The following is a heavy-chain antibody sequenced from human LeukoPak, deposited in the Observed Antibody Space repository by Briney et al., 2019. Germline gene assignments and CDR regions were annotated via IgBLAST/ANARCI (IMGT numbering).Heavy chain of an antibody. D-gene: IGHD3-22*01. CDR1: GFTFSSYS. Sequence: PGGSLRLFCAASGFTFSSYSMNWVRQAPGKGLEWVSSISSSSSYIYYADSVKGRFTISRDNAKNSLYLQMNSLRAEDTAVYYCARDSSGYYSPFDYWGQGTLVTVSS. CDR2: ISSSSSYI. V-gene: IGHV3-21*01. CDR3: ARDSSGYYSPFDY. J-gene: IGHJ4*02.